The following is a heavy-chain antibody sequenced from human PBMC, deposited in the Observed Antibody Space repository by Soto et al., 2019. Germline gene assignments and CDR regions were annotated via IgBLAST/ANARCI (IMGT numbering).Heavy chain of an antibody. CDR1: GFTFSSYA. V-gene: IGHV3-23*01. CDR3: AKSDCSGGNCYSGLDY. CDR2: ISGSGGST. Sequence: GGSLRLSCAASGFTFSSYAMSWVRQAPGKGLEWVSAISGSGGSTYYADSVKGRFTISRDNSKNTLYLQMNSLRAEDTAVYHCAKSDCSGGNCYSGLDYWGQGTLVTVSS. J-gene: IGHJ4*02. D-gene: IGHD2-15*01.